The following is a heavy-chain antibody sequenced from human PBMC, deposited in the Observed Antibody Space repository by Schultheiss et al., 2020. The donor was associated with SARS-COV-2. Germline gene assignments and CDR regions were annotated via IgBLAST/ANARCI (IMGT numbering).Heavy chain of an antibody. CDR1: GFTFSDYY. CDR3: ARGRRWLQSPEYFQH. J-gene: IGHJ1*01. V-gene: IGHV3-11*06. Sequence: LSLTCAASGFTFSDYYMSWIRQAPGKGLEWVSYISSSSSYTNYADSVKGRFTISRDNAKNSLYLQMNSLRAEDTAVYYCARGRRWLQSPEYFQHWGQGTLVTVSS. D-gene: IGHD5-24*01. CDR2: ISSSSSYT.